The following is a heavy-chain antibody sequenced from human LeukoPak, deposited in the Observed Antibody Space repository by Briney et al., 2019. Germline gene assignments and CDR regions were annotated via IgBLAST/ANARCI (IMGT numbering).Heavy chain of an antibody. CDR1: GFTFDDYA. D-gene: IGHD4-11*01. CDR3: ARDPDYSIGSY. Sequence: GGSLRLSCAASGFTFDDYAMHWVRQAPGKGLEWVSSISSSSSYIYYADSVKGRFTISRDNAKNSLYLQMNSLRAEDTAVYYCARDPDYSIGSYWGQGTLVTVSS. CDR2: ISSSSSYI. V-gene: IGHV3-21*01. J-gene: IGHJ4*02.